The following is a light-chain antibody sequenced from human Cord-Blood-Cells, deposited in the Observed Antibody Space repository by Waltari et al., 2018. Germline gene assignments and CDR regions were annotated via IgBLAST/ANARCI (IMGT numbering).Light chain of an antibody. CDR2: EVS. Sequence: QSALTQPHSAPGSPGQSVTISCPGTSSDVGGYNSVSWYQQHPGKAPKLMIYEVSKRPSGVPDRFSGSKSGNTASLTVSGLQAEDEADYYCSSYAGSNNLVFGGGTKLTVL. J-gene: IGLJ3*02. CDR1: SSDVGGYNS. V-gene: IGLV2-8*01. CDR3: SSYAGSNNLV.